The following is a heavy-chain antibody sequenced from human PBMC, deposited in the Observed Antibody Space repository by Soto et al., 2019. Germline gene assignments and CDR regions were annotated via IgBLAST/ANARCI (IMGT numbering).Heavy chain of an antibody. V-gene: IGHV4-34*01. CDR2: INHSGST. J-gene: IGHJ6*03. D-gene: IGHD3-10*01. Sequence: QVQLQQWGAGLLKPSETLSLTCAVYGGSFSGYYWSWIRQPPGKGLEWIGEINHSGSTNYNPSLKSRVTISVDTSKNQFSLKLSSVTAADTAVYYCARYYGSGTMLSRRPYYYYMDVWGKGTTVTVSS. CDR1: GGSFSGYY. CDR3: ARYYGSGTMLSRRPYYYYMDV.